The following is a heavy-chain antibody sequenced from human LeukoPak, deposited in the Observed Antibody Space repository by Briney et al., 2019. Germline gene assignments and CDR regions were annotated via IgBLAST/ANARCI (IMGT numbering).Heavy chain of an antibody. J-gene: IGHJ4*02. Sequence: SETLSLTCTVSGGSISSYYWSWIRQPPGKGLEWIGYIYYSGSTNYNPSLKRRVTISVDTSKNQFSLMLSSVTAADTAVYYCARGYDYVWGSHRALGYWGQGTLVTVSS. CDR3: ARGYDYVWGSHRALGY. V-gene: IGHV4-59*01. D-gene: IGHD3-16*02. CDR1: GGSISSYY. CDR2: IYYSGST.